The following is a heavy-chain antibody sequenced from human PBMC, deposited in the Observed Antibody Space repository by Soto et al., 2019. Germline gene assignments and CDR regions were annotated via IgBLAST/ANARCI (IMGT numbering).Heavy chain of an antibody. D-gene: IGHD3-10*01. CDR1: GGSISSYY. CDR3: ARGVLEPMVRGVITNWFDP. J-gene: IGHJ5*02. Sequence: PSETLSLTCTVSGGSISSYYWSWIRQPPGKGLEWIGYIYNSGSTNYNPSLKSRVTISVDTSKNQFSLKLSSVTAADTAVYYCARGVLEPMVRGVITNWFDPWGQGTLVTVSS. V-gene: IGHV4-59*08. CDR2: IYNSGST.